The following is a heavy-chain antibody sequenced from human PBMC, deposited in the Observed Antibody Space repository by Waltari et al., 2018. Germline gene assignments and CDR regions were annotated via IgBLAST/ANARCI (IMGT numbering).Heavy chain of an antibody. CDR2: INHSGST. Sequence: QVQLQQWGAGLLKPSETLSLTCAVYGGSFSGYYWSWIRQPPGKGLEWIGEINHSGSTKYNPSLKSRVTISVDTSKNQFSLKLSSVTAADTAVYYCARGTYCSSTSCYVYYYYYYGMDVGGQGTTVTVSS. CDR1: GGSFSGYY. J-gene: IGHJ6*02. CDR3: ARGTYCSSTSCYVYYYYYYGMDV. D-gene: IGHD2-2*01. V-gene: IGHV4-34*01.